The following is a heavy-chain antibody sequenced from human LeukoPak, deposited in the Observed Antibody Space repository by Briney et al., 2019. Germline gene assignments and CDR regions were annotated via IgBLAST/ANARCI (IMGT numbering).Heavy chain of an antibody. CDR3: AREWYCSSTSCYDYYYYYMDV. CDR1: GGSISSGDYY. V-gene: IGHV4-30-4*08. CDR2: IYYSGST. D-gene: IGHD2-2*01. Sequence: SQTLSLTCTVSGGSISSGDYYRSWIRQPPGKGLEWIGYIYYSGSTYYNPSLKSRVTISVDASKNQFSLKLSSVTAADTAVYYCAREWYCSSTSCYDYYYYYMDVWGKGTTVTVSS. J-gene: IGHJ6*03.